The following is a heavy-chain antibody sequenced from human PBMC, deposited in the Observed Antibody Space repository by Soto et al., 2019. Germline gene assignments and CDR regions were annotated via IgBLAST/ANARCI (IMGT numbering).Heavy chain of an antibody. CDR1: GFTFSSYA. Sequence: GGSLRLSCAASGFTFSSYAMHWVCQAPGKGREWVAVISYDGSNKYYADSVKGRFTISRDNSKNTLYLQMNSLRAEDTAVYYCARDWRRITIFGVVISDYYYGMDVWGQGTTVTVSS. J-gene: IGHJ6*02. CDR3: ARDWRRITIFGVVISDYYYGMDV. CDR2: ISYDGSNK. V-gene: IGHV3-30-3*01. D-gene: IGHD3-3*01.